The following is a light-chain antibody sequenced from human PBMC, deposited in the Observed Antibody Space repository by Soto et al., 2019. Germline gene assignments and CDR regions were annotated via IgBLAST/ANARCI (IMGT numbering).Light chain of an antibody. CDR3: QSYESSLSGYV. V-gene: IGLV1-40*01. Sequence: QSVLTQPPSVSEAPGQRVTISCTGSSSNIGAGYEAPWYQQVPGTAPKLIIYENNNRPSGVPDRFSGSKSGTSASLAITGLQAEDEAEYYCQSYESSLSGYVFGTGTKLTVL. CDR2: ENN. CDR1: SSNIGAGYE. J-gene: IGLJ1*01.